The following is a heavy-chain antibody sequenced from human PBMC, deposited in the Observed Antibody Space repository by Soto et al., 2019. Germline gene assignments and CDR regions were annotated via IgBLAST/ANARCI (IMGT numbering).Heavy chain of an antibody. CDR3: ARGGDVNTGFGKDH. J-gene: IGHJ4*02. D-gene: IGHD3-16*01. CDR2: IWHDGGNK. CDR1: GFTFSSYG. Sequence: GGSLRLSCAASGFTFSSYGMHWVRQAPGKGLEWVAFIWHDGGNKFYAESVKGRFTISRDNSKNTLYLQMTSLSAEDTAMYYWARGGDVNTGFGKDHWGQGTLVTVSS. V-gene: IGHV3-33*01.